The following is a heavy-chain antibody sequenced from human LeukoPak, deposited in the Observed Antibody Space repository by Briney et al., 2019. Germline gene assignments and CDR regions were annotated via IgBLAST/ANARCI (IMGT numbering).Heavy chain of an antibody. J-gene: IGHJ4*02. D-gene: IGHD6-19*01. V-gene: IGHV3-66*01. Sequence: GGSLRLSCEALGFVVSDNEMGWVRKGPGMGLEWVAGMDRGGRTSAADSVKGRFTISRDTSKNTVFLHMDSLKSEDTGVYFCGRYGSARPLADWRQRTLVTVSS. CDR2: MDRGGRT. CDR3: GRYGSARPLAD. CDR1: GFVVSDNE.